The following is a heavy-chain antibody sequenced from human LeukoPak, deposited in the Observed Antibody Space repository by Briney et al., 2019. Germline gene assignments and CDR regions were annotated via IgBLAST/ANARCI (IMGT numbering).Heavy chain of an antibody. D-gene: IGHD3-10*01. CDR3: ARRFRGTFDI. CDR1: GFTFSSYG. V-gene: IGHV3-23*01. CDR2: ISGSGGST. Sequence: GGTLRLSCAASGFTFSSYGMSWVRQAPGKGLEWVSAISGSGGSTYYADSVKGRFTISRDNSKNTLYLQMNSLRAEDTAVYYCARRFRGTFDIWGQGTMVTVSS. J-gene: IGHJ3*02.